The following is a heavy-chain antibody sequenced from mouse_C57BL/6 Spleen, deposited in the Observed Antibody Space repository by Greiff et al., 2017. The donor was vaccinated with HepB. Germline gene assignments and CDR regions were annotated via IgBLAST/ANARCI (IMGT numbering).Heavy chain of an antibody. CDR1: GYTFTSYW. D-gene: IGHD2-4*01. Sequence: QVQLQQSGAELVKPGASVKLSCKASGYTFTSYWMHWVKQRPGQGLEWIGMIHPNSGSTNYNEKFKSKATLTVDKSSSTAYMQLSSLTSEDSAVYYCASRLGYWYFDVWGTGTTVTVSS. CDR3: ASRLGYWYFDV. V-gene: IGHV1-64*01. CDR2: IHPNSGST. J-gene: IGHJ1*03.